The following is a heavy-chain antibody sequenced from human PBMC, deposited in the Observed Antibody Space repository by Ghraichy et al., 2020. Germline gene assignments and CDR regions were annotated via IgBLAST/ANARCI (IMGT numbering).Heavy chain of an antibody. CDR1: GFTFSSYE. CDR2: IRGTTSAI. Sequence: GSLRLSCAGSGFTFSSYEMNWVRQAPGKGLEWVSYIRGTTSAIYYADSVKGRFTMSRDNAKSSLYLQMNSLRVEDTAVYYCARDEADGGIDFWGRRTLVTVSS. CDR3: ARDEADGGIDF. D-gene: IGHD3-16*01. V-gene: IGHV3-48*03. J-gene: IGHJ4*02.